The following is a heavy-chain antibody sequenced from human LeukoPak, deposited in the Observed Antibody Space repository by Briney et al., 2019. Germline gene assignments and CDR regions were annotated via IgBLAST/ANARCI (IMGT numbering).Heavy chain of an antibody. CDR3: ASMPTYYYGSGSVDY. J-gene: IGHJ4*02. CDR2: IYSGGST. D-gene: IGHD3-10*01. Sequence: AGGSLRLSCAASGFTVSSNYMSWVRQAPGKGLEWVSVIYSGGSTYYADSVKGRFTISRDNSKNTLYLQMNSLRAEDTAVYYCASMPTYYYGSGSVDYWGQGTLVTVSS. CDR1: GFTVSSNY. V-gene: IGHV3-53*01.